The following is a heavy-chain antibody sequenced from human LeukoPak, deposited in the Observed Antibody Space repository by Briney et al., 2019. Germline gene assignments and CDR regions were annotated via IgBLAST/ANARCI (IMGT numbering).Heavy chain of an antibody. D-gene: IGHD3-10*01. V-gene: IGHV3-30*02. CDR2: IRHDGNSK. CDR1: GFTFSNYG. Sequence: GGSLRLSCAASGFTFSNYGMHWVRQTPGKGLEWVAFIRHDGNSKLYADSLKGRFTISRDNSRNAMYLQMNSLRAEDTAVYYCAKDKGSGSPIYGFDPWGQGTLVTVSS. CDR3: AKDKGSGSPIYGFDP. J-gene: IGHJ5*02.